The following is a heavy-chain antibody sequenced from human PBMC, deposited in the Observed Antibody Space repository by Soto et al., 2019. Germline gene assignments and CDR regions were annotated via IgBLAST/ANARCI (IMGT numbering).Heavy chain of an antibody. V-gene: IGHV4-31*03. J-gene: IGHJ6*02. D-gene: IGHD5-18*01. CDR1: GGSINSLGYY. Sequence: SETLSLTCSVSGGSINSLGYYWSWIRQLPGKGLEWVGCIYYSGNTYYNPSLKSRFNISIDTSKNQFSLKLSSVTAADTAVYYCTRAGTGRAAMVRRDSGMDVWGQGTTVTVSS. CDR3: TRAGTGRAAMVRRDSGMDV. CDR2: IYYSGNT.